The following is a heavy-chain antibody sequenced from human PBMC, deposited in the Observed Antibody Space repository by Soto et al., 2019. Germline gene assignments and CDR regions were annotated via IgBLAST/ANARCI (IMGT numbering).Heavy chain of an antibody. J-gene: IGHJ3*02. CDR3: AHRHELGSFDI. D-gene: IGHD1-26*01. V-gene: IGHV2-5*01. CDR2: IYWNDDK. CDR1: GFSLSTRAVG. Sequence: SGPTLVNPTQTLTLTCTFSGFSLSTRAVGVGWIRQPPGKALEWLALIYWNDDKRYSPSLKNMLTITKDTSKNHVVLTMTNMDPVDTATYYCAHRHELGSFDIWGQGTKVTVSS.